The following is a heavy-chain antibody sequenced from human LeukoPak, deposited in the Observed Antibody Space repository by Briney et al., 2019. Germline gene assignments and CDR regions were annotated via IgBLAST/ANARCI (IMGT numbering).Heavy chain of an antibody. D-gene: IGHD6-19*01. Sequence: SETLSLTCTVSGGSISSYYWSRIRQPPGKGLEWIGYIYYSGSTNYNPSLKSRVTISVDTSKNQFSLKLSSVTAADTAVYYCARGIGSSGWPTLDYWGQGTLVTVSS. V-gene: IGHV4-59*01. CDR1: GGSISSYY. CDR2: IYYSGST. J-gene: IGHJ4*02. CDR3: ARGIGSSGWPTLDY.